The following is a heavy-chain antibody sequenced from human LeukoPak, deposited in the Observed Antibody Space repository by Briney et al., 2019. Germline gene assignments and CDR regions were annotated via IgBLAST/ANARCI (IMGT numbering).Heavy chain of an antibody. V-gene: IGHV3-30-3*01. CDR2: ISYDGSNK. J-gene: IGHJ6*02. CDR3: ARGRSRERAYGMDV. D-gene: IGHD6-6*01. Sequence: PGGSLRLSCAASGFTFNSYEMHWVRQAPGKGLEWVAVISYDGSNKYYADFVKGRFTFSRDNSKNTVHLQMNSLRAEDTAVYYCARGRSRERAYGMDVWGPGTTVTVFS. CDR1: GFTFNSYE.